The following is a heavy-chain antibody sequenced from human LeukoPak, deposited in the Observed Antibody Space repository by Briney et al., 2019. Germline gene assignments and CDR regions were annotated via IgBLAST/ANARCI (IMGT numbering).Heavy chain of an antibody. Sequence: SVKVSCKASGGTFSSYAISWVRQAPGQGLEWMGGIIPIFGTANYAQKFQGRVTITTDESTSTAYMELSSLRSEDTAVYYCARDDDCGGDCPLAYWGQGTLVTVSS. CDR3: ARDDDCGGDCPLAY. CDR2: IIPIFGTA. D-gene: IGHD2-21*02. J-gene: IGHJ4*02. CDR1: GGTFSSYA. V-gene: IGHV1-69*05.